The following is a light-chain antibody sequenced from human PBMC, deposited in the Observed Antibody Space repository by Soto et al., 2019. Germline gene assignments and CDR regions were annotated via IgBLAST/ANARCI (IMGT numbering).Light chain of an antibody. CDR2: SNN. Sequence: QSVLTQPPSASGTPGQRVTISCSGSSSNIGSNTVNWYQQLPGTAAKLLIYSNNQRPSGVPDRFSGSKSGTSASLAISGLQSEDEAEYYCAAWDDSLNGSYVFGTGTKLTVL. CDR1: SSNIGSNT. V-gene: IGLV1-44*01. J-gene: IGLJ1*01. CDR3: AAWDDSLNGSYV.